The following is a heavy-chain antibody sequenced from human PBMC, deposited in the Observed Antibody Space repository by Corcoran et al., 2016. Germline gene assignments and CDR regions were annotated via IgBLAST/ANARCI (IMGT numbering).Heavy chain of an antibody. Sequence: QLQLQESGPGLVKPSETLSLTCTVSGGSISSSSYYWGWISQPPGKGLEWIGGIYYSGSTYYNPSLKSRVTISVDTSKNQFSLKLSSVTAADTGVYYGARTKPYYYDSSGYSLPYYFDYWGQGTLVTVSS. V-gene: IGHV4-39*01. CDR2: IYYSGST. CDR3: ARTKPYYYDSSGYSLPYYFDY. J-gene: IGHJ4*02. CDR1: GGSISSSSYY. D-gene: IGHD3-22*01.